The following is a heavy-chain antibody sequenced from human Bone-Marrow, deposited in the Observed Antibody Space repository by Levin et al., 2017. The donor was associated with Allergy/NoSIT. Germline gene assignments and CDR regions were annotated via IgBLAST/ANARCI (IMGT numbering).Heavy chain of an antibody. Sequence: ASVKVSCKASGYTFTSYGISWVRQAPGQGLEWMGWISAYKGNTNYAQKFQGRVTMTTDTSTSTAYMELRSLRSDDTAVYYCAKFTLGGLIVHNYYYYMDVWGKGTTVTVSS. CDR1: GYTFTSYG. V-gene: IGHV1-18*01. CDR3: AKFTLGGLIVHNYYYYMDV. J-gene: IGHJ6*03. D-gene: IGHD3-16*02. CDR2: ISAYKGNT.